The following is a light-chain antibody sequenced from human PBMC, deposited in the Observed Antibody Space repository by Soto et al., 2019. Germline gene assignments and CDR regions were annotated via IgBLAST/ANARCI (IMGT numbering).Light chain of an antibody. CDR2: DAS. J-gene: IGKJ5*01. Sequence: DIQMTQSPSSLSASVGDRVTISCQASQDISNSLNWYQQKPGKAPKLLIYDASNLETGVPSRFSGSGSGTDFTFTISSLQPEDIATYYCQHCDSPPLTFGQGTRLENK. V-gene: IGKV1-33*01. CDR1: QDISNS. CDR3: QHCDSPPLT.